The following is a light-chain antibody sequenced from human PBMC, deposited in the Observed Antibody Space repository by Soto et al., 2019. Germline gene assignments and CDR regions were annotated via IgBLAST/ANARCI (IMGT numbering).Light chain of an antibody. Sequence: DIHITQSPSSLSASVVDRVTVTCRGSQSISTYFHWYQQKPGKDPNLVIYAASTLQSGVTSRFSGSGYGTDFTITISSLQHEDFATYFCRHGYSTPLTFGGGTKVDIK. CDR2: AAS. CDR3: RHGYSTPLT. CDR1: QSISTY. V-gene: IGKV1-39*01. J-gene: IGKJ4*01.